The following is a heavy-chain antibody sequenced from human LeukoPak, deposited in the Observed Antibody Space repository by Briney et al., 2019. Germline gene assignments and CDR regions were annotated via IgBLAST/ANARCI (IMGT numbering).Heavy chain of an antibody. V-gene: IGHV3-23*01. J-gene: IGHJ4*02. CDR2: ISGSGGST. D-gene: IGHD2-2*01. CDR3: AKDGWPAAPGDY. CDR1: GGSFSGYY. Sequence: ETLSLTCAVYGGSFSGYYWSWVRQAPGKGLEWVSAISGSGGSTYYADSVKGRFTISRDNSKNTLYLQMNSLRAEDTAVYYCAKDGWPAAPGDYWGQGTLVTVSS.